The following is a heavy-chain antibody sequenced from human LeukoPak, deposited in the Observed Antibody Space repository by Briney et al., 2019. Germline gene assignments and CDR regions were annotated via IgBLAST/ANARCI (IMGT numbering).Heavy chain of an antibody. CDR3: ARRDCSGGSCYGRVWFDP. CDR2: IYYSGST. Sequence: SETLSLTCTVSGGSISSYYWSRIRQPPGKGLEWIGYIYYSGSTNYNPSLKSRVTISVDTSKNQFSLKLSSVTAADTAVYYCARRDCSGGSCYGRVWFDPWGQGTLVTVSS. J-gene: IGHJ5*02. CDR1: GGSISSYY. D-gene: IGHD2-15*01. V-gene: IGHV4-59*08.